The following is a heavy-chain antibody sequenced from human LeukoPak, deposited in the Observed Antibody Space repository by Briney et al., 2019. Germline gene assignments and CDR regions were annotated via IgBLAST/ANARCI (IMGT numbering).Heavy chain of an antibody. J-gene: IGHJ5*02. CDR3: ARGERWFDP. CDR1: GGSFSGYY. Sequence: SETLSLTCAVYGGSFSGYYWSWIRHPPGKGLELIGEINHSGTTNYTPSLKSRVTISVDTSKNQFSLKLSSVTAADTAVYYCARGERWFDPWGQGTLVTVSS. D-gene: IGHD1-1*01. CDR2: INHSGTT. V-gene: IGHV4-34*01.